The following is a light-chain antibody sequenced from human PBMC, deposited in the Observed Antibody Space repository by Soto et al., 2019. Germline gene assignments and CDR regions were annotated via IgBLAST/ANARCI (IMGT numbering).Light chain of an antibody. CDR3: CSYAGSSTYI. V-gene: IGLV2-23*01. Sequence: QSVLTQPASVSGSPGQSITISCTGTSSDVGSYNLVSWYQQNPGKAPKLMIYEGTKRPSGVSNRFSGSKSGNTASLTISGLQAEDEADYHCCSYAGSSTYIFGTGTKVT. CDR1: SSDVGSYNL. J-gene: IGLJ1*01. CDR2: EGT.